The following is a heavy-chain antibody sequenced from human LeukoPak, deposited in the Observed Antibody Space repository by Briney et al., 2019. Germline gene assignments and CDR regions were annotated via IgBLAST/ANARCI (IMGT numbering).Heavy chain of an antibody. V-gene: IGHV4-38-2*01. CDR2: IFYSGTT. Sequence: TASETLSLTCAVSGYSINNYYYWGWIRQPPGKGVGWIGSIFYSGTTYYNPSLKSRVTISLDTSKNQFSLKLTSVAAADTAVYYCARGIMGQYYYYYMDVWGKGTTVTVSS. J-gene: IGHJ6*03. D-gene: IGHD1-26*01. CDR3: ARGIMGQYYYYYMDV. CDR1: GYSINNYYY.